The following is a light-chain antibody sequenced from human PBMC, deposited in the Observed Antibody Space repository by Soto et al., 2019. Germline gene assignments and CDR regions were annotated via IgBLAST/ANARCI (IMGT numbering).Light chain of an antibody. CDR2: DND. Sequence: QSVLTQPPSVSAXXXXKVXXXXXGXXXXIANNYVSWYQQLPGSAPKLLVYDNDRRPSGTPDRFSGSKSGTSATLGITGLQPGDEATYYCGTWDTSLSAELFGGGTKLTVL. J-gene: IGLJ2*01. V-gene: IGLV1-51*01. CDR1: XXXIANNY. CDR3: GTWDTSLSAEL.